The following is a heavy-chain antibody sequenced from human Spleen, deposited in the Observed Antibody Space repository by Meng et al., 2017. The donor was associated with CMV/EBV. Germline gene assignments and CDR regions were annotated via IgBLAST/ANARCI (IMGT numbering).Heavy chain of an antibody. CDR2: IREDGSSK. D-gene: IGHD2-2*01. CDR1: GFTFSTSW. J-gene: IGHJ4*02. V-gene: IGHV3-7*01. Sequence: GESLKISCAASGFTFSTSWMSWVRQAPGKGLEWVANIREDGSSKYYADPVKGRFTISRDNAKNSLFLQMSSLRAEDTAMYYCALYCSSTSCSPDWGQGTLVTVSS. CDR3: ALYCSSTSCSPD.